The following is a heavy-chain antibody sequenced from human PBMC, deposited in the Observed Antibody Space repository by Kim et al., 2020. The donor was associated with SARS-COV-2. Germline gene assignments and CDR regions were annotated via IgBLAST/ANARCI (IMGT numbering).Heavy chain of an antibody. J-gene: IGHJ4*02. V-gene: IGHV3-53*01. D-gene: IGHD5-12*01. CDR2: IYSGGST. CDR3: ANSVDSFFDY. Sequence: GGSLRLSCAASGFTVSSNYMSWVRQAPGKGLEWVSVIYSGGSTYYADSVKGRFTISRDNSKNTLYLQMNILRAEDTAVYYCANSVDSFFDYWGQGTLVTVSS. CDR1: GFTVSSNY.